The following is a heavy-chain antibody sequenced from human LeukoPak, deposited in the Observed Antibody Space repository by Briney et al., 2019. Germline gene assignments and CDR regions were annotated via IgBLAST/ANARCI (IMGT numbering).Heavy chain of an antibody. CDR3: ARGVLPNTIEWSLDL. CDR1: GFTLINHY. CDR2: TGPHGSE. D-gene: IGHD3-10*01. Sequence: GGSLRLSCTASGFTLINHYMTWVSQPPAKGLEWVANTGPHGSEYVDSVRGRFTVSRDNAKNSMSLQMDSLRVEDTAVYYCARGVLPNTIEWSLDLWGQGTLVTVSS. V-gene: IGHV3-7*01. J-gene: IGHJ5*02.